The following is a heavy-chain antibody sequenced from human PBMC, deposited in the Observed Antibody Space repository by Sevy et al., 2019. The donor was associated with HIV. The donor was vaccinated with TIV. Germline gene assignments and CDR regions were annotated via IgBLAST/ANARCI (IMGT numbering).Heavy chain of an antibody. J-gene: IGHJ4*02. Sequence: ASVKVSCKASGYTFTSYGISWVRQAPGQGLEWMGWISAYNGNTNYAQKLQGRVTMTTDTSTNTAYMELRSLRSDDTAVYYCARALNDDYDSSGYLWYFDYWGQGTLVTVSS. CDR1: GYTFTSYG. CDR2: ISAYNGNT. CDR3: ARALNDDYDSSGYLWYFDY. V-gene: IGHV1-18*01. D-gene: IGHD3-22*01.